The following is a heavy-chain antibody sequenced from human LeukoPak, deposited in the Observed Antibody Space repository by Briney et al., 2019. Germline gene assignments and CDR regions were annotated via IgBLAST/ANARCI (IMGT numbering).Heavy chain of an antibody. V-gene: IGHV3-23*01. CDR3: ARARGITMTSFYYFDY. Sequence: GGSLRLSCAASGFTFSSYAMSWVRQAPGKGLEWVSAISGSGGSTYYADSVKGRFTIPRDNSKNTLYLQMNSLRAEDTAVYYCARARGITMTSFYYFDYWGQGTLVTVSS. J-gene: IGHJ4*02. CDR2: ISGSGGST. CDR1: GFTFSSYA. D-gene: IGHD3-22*01.